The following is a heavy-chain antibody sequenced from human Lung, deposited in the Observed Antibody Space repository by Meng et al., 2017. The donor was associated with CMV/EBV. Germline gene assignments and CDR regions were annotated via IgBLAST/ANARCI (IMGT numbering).Heavy chain of an antibody. CDR2: IDGTGRT. CDR3: ARLTGTVYVHWFDS. V-gene: IGHV4-34*01. Sequence: SCAVYGGSFSGSYWHWIRQPPGMGLEWIGEIDGTGRTKCSPSLNSRVTILLDTSKKQFSLELSSVTAADTAVYYCARLTGTVYVHWFDSWGQGTLVTFSS. CDR1: GGSFSGSY. D-gene: IGHD1-7*01. J-gene: IGHJ5*01.